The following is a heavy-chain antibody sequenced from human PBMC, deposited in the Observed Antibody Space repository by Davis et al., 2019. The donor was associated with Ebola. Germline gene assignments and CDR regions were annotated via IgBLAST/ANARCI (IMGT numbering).Heavy chain of an antibody. V-gene: IGHV3-30*04. CDR3: ARDSYYDYVWGSYRYDAFDI. CDR1: GFTFSSYA. CDR2: ISYDGSNK. Sequence: PGGSLRLSCAASGFTFSSYAMHWVRQAPGKGLEWVAVISYDGSNKYYADSVKGRFTISRDNSKNTLYLQMNSLRAEDTAVYYCARDSYYDYVWGSYRYDAFDIWGQGTMVTVSS. D-gene: IGHD3-16*02. J-gene: IGHJ3*02.